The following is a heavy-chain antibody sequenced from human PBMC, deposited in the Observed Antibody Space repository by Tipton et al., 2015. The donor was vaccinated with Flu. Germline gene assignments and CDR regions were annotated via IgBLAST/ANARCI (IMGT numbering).Heavy chain of an antibody. CDR2: TYYRSKWHH. CDR1: GDSVSSNSAS. D-gene: IGHD6-13*01. V-gene: IGHV6-1*01. Sequence: GLVKPSQTLSLTCAISGDSVSSNSASWNWIRQSPSRGLEWLGKTYYRSKWHHDYAVSVESRIPINPDTSKNQFSLQLNSVTPDDTAVYYCAMQTSSWYWGQGTLVTVSS. J-gene: IGHJ4*02. CDR3: AMQTSSWY.